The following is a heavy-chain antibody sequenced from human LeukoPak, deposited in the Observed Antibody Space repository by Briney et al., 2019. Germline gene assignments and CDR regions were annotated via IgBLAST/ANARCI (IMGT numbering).Heavy chain of an antibody. J-gene: IGHJ4*02. CDR2: ISYGGST. Sequence: SETLSLTCTVSGGSISSNSNYWAWIRQPPGRGLEWIGSISYGGSTYYSPSLESRVTISVDTSKNQFSLNLSSVTAADTAEYYCARQALWFFDHWGQGTLVTVSS. D-gene: IGHD2-21*01. CDR3: ARQALWFFDH. CDR1: GGSISSNSNY. V-gene: IGHV4-39*01.